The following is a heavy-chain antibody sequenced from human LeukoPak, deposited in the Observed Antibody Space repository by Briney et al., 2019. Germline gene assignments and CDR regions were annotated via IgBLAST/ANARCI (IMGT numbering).Heavy chain of an antibody. CDR2: ISSSGTSI. CDR3: ARRAYSAAYWKHFDY. J-gene: IGHJ4*02. CDR1: GFSFSTYT. Sequence: GGSLRLSCSASGFSFSTYTLNWVRQAPGKGLEWLSYISSSGTSIHYADSVKGRFTISRDNAKNSLYLQLNSLRVDDTAVYFCARRAYSAAYWKHFDYWGQGTLVTVSS. V-gene: IGHV3-48*01. D-gene: IGHD1-1*01.